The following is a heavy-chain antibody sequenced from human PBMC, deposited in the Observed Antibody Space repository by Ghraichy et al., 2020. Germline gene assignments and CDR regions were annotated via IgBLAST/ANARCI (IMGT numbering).Heavy chain of an antibody. V-gene: IGHV3-21*06. CDR3: ARDKRGVAARPYGMDV. J-gene: IGHJ6*02. Sequence: LSLTCAASGFTLSSCSINWVRQAPGKGLEWVSPISSNSDYIYYADSVKGRFTISKDNAKNSLYLQMNSLRVEDTAMYYCARDKRGVAARPYGMDVWGQGTTVTVSS. D-gene: IGHD6-6*01. CDR2: ISSNSDYI. CDR1: GFTLSSCS.